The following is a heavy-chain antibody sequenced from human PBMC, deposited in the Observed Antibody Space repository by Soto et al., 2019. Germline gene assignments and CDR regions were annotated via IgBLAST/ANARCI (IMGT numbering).Heavy chain of an antibody. J-gene: IGHJ3*02. CDR2: ISYDGSNK. CDR3: ARGDYGDYVSYAFDI. Sequence: QVQLVESGGGVVQPGRSLRLSCAASGFTFSSYAMHWVRQAPGKGLEWVAVISYDGSNKYYADSVKGRFTISRDNSKNTLYLQMNSLRAEDTAVYYCARGDYGDYVSYAFDIWGQGTMVTVSS. D-gene: IGHD4-17*01. CDR1: GFTFSSYA. V-gene: IGHV3-30-3*01.